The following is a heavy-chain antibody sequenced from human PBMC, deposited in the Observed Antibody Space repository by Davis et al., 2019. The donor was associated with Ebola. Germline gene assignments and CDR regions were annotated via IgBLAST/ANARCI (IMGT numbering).Heavy chain of an antibody. Sequence: MPGGSLRLSCAVSGGSISSSNWWSWVRQPPGKGLEWIGEIYHSGSTNYNPSLKSRVTISVDTSKNQFSLKLSSVTSADTAVYYCASLIVATIWGNDYRGQGTLVTVSS. D-gene: IGHD5-12*01. V-gene: IGHV4-4*02. CDR2: IYHSGST. CDR3: ASLIVATIWGNDY. CDR1: GGSISSSNW. J-gene: IGHJ4*02.